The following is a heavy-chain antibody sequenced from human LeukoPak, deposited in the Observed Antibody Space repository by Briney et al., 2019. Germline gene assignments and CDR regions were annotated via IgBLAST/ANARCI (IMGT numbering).Heavy chain of an antibody. CDR1: GYTLTELS. J-gene: IGHJ2*01. CDR2: FDPEDGET. D-gene: IGHD3-16*02. CDR3: ATWPPYDHVWGSYHGWYFDL. Sequence: ASVKVSCKVSGYTLTELSMHWVRQAPGKGLEWMGGFDPEDGETIYAQKFQGRVTMTEDTSTDTAYMELSSLRSEDTAVYYCATWPPYDHVWGSYHGWYFDLWGRGTLVTVSS. V-gene: IGHV1-24*01.